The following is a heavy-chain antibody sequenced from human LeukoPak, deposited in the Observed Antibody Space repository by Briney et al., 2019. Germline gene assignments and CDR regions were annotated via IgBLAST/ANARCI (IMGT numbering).Heavy chain of an antibody. CDR1: GFTFSSYG. Sequence: GGSLRLSCAASGFTFSSYGMHWVRQAPGKGLEWVAVISYDGSNKYYADSVKGRFTISRDNSKNTLYLQMNSLRAEDTAVYYCAKVSGDGGTYYYGMDVWGQGTTVTVSS. V-gene: IGHV3-30*18. CDR2: ISYDGSNK. D-gene: IGHD4-23*01. J-gene: IGHJ6*02. CDR3: AKVSGDGGTYYYGMDV.